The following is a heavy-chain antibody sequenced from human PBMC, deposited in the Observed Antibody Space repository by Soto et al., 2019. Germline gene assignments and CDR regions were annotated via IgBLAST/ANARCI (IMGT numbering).Heavy chain of an antibody. Sequence: PGGSLRLSCAASGFTFTNYAMSWVRLAPGQGLEWVSSISSSSSYIYYADSVKGRFTISRDNAKNSLYLQMNSLRAEDTAVYYCARWEGPGGYGSGSSYYYYGMDVWGQGTTVTVSS. CDR1: GFTFTNYA. V-gene: IGHV3-21*01. CDR3: ARWEGPGGYGSGSSYYYYGMDV. D-gene: IGHD3-10*01. J-gene: IGHJ6*02. CDR2: ISSSSSYI.